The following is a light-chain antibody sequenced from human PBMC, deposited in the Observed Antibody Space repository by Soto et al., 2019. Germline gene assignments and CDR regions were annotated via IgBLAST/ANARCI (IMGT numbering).Light chain of an antibody. CDR2: DND. J-gene: IGLJ2*01. CDR3: GTWDSSLSGVV. Sequence: QSVLTQPPSVSAAPGQKVTISCSGSSSNIGSNLVSWYQQLPRTAPKLLIYDNDQRPLGIPDRFSGSTSGTSATLGITGLQTGDEADYYCGTWDSSLSGVVFGGGTKLTVL. CDR1: SSNIGSNL. V-gene: IGLV1-51*01.